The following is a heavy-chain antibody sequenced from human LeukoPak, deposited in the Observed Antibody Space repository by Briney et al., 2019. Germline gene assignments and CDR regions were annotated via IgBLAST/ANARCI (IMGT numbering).Heavy chain of an antibody. CDR2: INWNGGST. J-gene: IGHJ4*02. CDR3: ARDLNQHYYDSSGYPN. D-gene: IGHD3-22*01. CDR1: GFTFDDYG. V-gene: IGHV3-20*04. Sequence: GGSLRLSCAASGFTFDDYGMSWVRQAPGKGLEWVSGINWNGGSTGYADSVKGRFTISRDNSKNTLYLQMNSLRAEDTAVYYCARDLNQHYYDSSGYPNWGQGTLVTVSS.